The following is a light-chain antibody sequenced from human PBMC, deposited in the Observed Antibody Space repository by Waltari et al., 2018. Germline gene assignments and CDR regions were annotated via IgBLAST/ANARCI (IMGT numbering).Light chain of an antibody. CDR1: NSNVGSDT. V-gene: IGLV1-44*01. CDR3: AAWDDSLHNWV. CDR2: NKN. Sequence: QSVLTQPPSASGTPGQRVTIPCSGSNSNVGSDTVNWYQQLPGTAPKLVMYNKNQRPSGVPDRFSGSRSGTSASLAISGLQSEDEADYYCAAWDDSLHNWVFGGGTKLTVL. J-gene: IGLJ3*02.